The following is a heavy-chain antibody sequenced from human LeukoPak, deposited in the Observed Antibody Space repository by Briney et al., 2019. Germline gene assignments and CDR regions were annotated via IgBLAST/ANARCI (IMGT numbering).Heavy chain of an antibody. CDR3: ARDSSYAHSSLNY. Sequence: ASVKVSCKVSGYTLTELSMHWVRQAPGKGLEWMGGFDPEDGETIYAQKFQGRVTMTRDMSTSTVYMELSSLRSEDTAVYYCARDSSYAHSSLNYWGQGTLVTVSS. J-gene: IGHJ4*02. CDR1: GYTLTELS. V-gene: IGHV1-24*01. D-gene: IGHD3-22*01. CDR2: FDPEDGET.